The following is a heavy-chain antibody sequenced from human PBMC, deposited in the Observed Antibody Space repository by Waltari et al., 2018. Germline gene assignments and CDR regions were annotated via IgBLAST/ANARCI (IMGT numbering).Heavy chain of an antibody. D-gene: IGHD7-27*01. J-gene: IGHJ4*02. Sequence: QVQLQQWGAGLLKPSETLSLTCAVYGGSFSGYYWSWIRQPPGKGLEWIGEINHSGSTNYNPSLKSRVTISVDTSKNQFSLKLSSVTAADTAVYYCARRTIWGSGFDYWGQGTLVTVSS. CDR3: ARRTIWGSGFDY. V-gene: IGHV4-34*01. CDR2: INHSGST. CDR1: GGSFSGYY.